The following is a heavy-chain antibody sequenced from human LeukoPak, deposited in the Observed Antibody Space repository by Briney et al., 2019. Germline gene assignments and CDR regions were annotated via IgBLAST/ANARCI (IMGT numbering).Heavy chain of an antibody. D-gene: IGHD3-9*01. CDR1: GFTFSSYS. CDR3: VCFKQEAAYDILTESDY. Sequence: GGSLRLSCAATGFTFSSYSMNWVRQAPGKGLEWVSSISSSSSYIYYADSVKGRFTISRDNAKNPLYLQMNSLRAEDTAVYYCVCFKQEAAYDILTESDYWGQGTLVTVSS. CDR2: ISSSSSYI. J-gene: IGHJ4*02. V-gene: IGHV3-21*01.